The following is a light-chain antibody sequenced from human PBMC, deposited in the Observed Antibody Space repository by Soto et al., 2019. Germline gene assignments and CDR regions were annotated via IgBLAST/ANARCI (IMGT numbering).Light chain of an antibody. CDR3: SSYTSSNTYV. Sequence: QSALTQPPSASGSPGQSITISCTGTSGDIGGYDYVSWYQQHPGKAPKLMIYDVSNRPSGVSNRFSGSKSGTTASLTISGLQAEDEADYYCSSYTSSNTYVFGTGTKMTVL. CDR1: SGDIGGYDY. V-gene: IGLV2-14*03. CDR2: DVS. J-gene: IGLJ1*01.